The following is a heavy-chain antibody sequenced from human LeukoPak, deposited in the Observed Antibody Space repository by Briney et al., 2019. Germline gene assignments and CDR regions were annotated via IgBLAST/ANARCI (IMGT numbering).Heavy chain of an antibody. D-gene: IGHD2-15*01. V-gene: IGHV1-69*13. CDR1: GGTFSSYA. CDR3: ARDDDCSGGSCSVY. Sequence: SVRVSCMASGGTFSSYAISWVRQAPGQGLEWMGGIIPIFGTANYAQKFQGRVTITADESTSTAYMELSSLRSEDTAVYYCARDDDCSGGSCSVYWGQGTLVTVSS. J-gene: IGHJ4*02. CDR2: IIPIFGTA.